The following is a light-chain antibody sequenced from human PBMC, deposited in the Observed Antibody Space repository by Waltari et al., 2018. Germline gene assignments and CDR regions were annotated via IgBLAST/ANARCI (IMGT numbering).Light chain of an antibody. CDR2: GAS. CDR3: HQYYNTPFT. J-gene: IGKJ3*01. V-gene: IGKV4-1*01. Sequence: DIVMTQSPDSLAVSLGERATINCKSSQSVLYSSNKKNSLSWYQQKPGQPPKLLIYGASTRESGVPDRFSGSGSGTDFTLTISSLQAEDVAVYYCHQYYNTPFTFGPGTKVDIK. CDR1: QSVLYSSNKKNS.